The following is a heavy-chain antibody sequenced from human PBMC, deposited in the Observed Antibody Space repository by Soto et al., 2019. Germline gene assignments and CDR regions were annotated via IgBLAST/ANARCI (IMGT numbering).Heavy chain of an antibody. CDR2: ISGSGGST. CDR1: GFTFSSYA. CDR3: ASEYGDYSPGAFDI. V-gene: IGHV3-23*01. D-gene: IGHD4-17*01. J-gene: IGHJ3*02. Sequence: DVQLLESGGDLVQPGGSLRLSCAASGFTFSSYAMTWVRQAPGKRLEWVSTISGSGGSTYYADSVKGRFTISRDNSKNTLYLHLNCLRAEDTAVYYCASEYGDYSPGAFDIWGQVTMVTGYS.